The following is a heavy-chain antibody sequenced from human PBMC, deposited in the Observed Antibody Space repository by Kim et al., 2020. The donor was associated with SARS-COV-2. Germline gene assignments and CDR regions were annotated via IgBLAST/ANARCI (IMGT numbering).Heavy chain of an antibody. CDR3: ARRYCSGGKCWFDP. J-gene: IGHJ5*02. D-gene: IGHD2-15*01. CDR2: IYYSGST. Sequence: SETLSLTCTVSGGSISSGGYYWSWIRQHPGKGLEWIGYIYYSGSTYYNPSLKSRVTISVDTSKNQFSLKLSSVTAADTAVYYCARRYCSGGKCWFDPWGQGTLVTVSS. CDR1: GGSISSGGYY. V-gene: IGHV4-31*03.